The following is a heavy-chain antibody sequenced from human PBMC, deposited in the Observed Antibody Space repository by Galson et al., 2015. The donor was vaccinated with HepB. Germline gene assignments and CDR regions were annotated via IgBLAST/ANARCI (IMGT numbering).Heavy chain of an antibody. CDR1: GFAFSSYA. Sequence: SLRLSCAASGFAFSSYAMSWVRQAPGKGLEWVSSISGSGGSTNSADSVKGRFTISRDNSRNTLYLQMNSLRTDDTAVYYCAKDLEVAASYIFDSWGPGTLVTVSS. CDR3: AKDLEVAASYIFDS. V-gene: IGHV3-23*01. D-gene: IGHD2-15*01. CDR2: ISGSGGST. J-gene: IGHJ4*02.